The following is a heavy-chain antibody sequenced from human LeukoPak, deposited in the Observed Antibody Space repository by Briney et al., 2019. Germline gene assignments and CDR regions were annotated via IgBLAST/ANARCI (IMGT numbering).Heavy chain of an antibody. CDR3: ARGSRGGGYEAFDF. CDR1: GYSFTVYY. D-gene: IGHD5-12*01. V-gene: IGHV1-2*06. Sequence: GASVKVSCKASGYSFTVYYIHWVRQAPGQGLEWMGRINPNTGVTDYAQKFQGRVTVTRGTSIGTVSMDLRLRSDDTAVYYCARGSRGGGYEAFDFWGQGIQVTVSS. CDR2: INPNTGVT. J-gene: IGHJ4*02.